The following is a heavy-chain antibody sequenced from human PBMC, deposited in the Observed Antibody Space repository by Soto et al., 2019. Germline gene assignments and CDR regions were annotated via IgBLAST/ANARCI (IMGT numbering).Heavy chain of an antibody. CDR3: SRDPGDGNESAELFGP. D-gene: IGHD1-26*01. J-gene: IGHJ5*02. V-gene: IGHV1-69*06. CDR1: GGTFSSYA. Sequence: SVKVSCKASGGTFSSYAISWVRQAPGQGLEWMGGIIPIFGTANYAQNFQGRVTITADKSTNTAYMEFRSLRFEHTAIHYCSRDPGDGNESAELFGPWGRLTRITASS. CDR2: IIPIFGTA.